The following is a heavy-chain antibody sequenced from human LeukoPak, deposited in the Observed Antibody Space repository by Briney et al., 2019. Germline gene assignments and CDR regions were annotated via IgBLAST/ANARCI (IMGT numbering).Heavy chain of an antibody. D-gene: IGHD2-21*02. CDR1: GGSISSYY. CDR3: ARVTDPGYNYFDP. CDR2: IYASGST. V-gene: IGHV4-4*07. Sequence: SETLSLTCTVSGGSISSYYWSWIRQPAGKGLEWIGRIYASGSTNYNPSLKSRVTMSVDTSKNQLSLKLTSVTAADTAVYYCARVTDPGYNYFDPWGQGTLVTVSS. J-gene: IGHJ5*02.